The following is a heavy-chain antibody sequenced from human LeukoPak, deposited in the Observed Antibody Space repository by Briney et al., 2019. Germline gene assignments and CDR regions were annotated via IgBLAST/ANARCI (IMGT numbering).Heavy chain of an antibody. CDR3: ARSGAYGPGSYLTY. Sequence: GASVKVSCKASGYTFTAYYIHWVRQAPGQGLEWMGWINPNNGDADYAQKFQSRVTMTRDTSISTAYMDLSSLRSDDTAVYYCARSGAYGPGSYLTYWGQGTLVTVSS. V-gene: IGHV1-2*02. CDR1: GYTFTAYY. CDR2: INPNNGDA. D-gene: IGHD3-10*01. J-gene: IGHJ4*02.